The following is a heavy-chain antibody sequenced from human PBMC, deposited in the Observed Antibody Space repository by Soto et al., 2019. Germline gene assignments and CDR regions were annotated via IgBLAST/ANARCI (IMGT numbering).Heavy chain of an antibody. D-gene: IGHD3-22*01. Sequence: GGSLRLSCAASGFTFSSYGMHWVRQAPGKGLEWVAVISYDGSNKYYAGSVKGRFTISRDNSKNTLYLQMNSLRAEDTAVYYCAKDFQNRYYYDSSGYYYHWGQGTLVTVPQ. CDR3: AKDFQNRYYYDSSGYYYH. CDR1: GFTFSSYG. V-gene: IGHV3-30*18. CDR2: ISYDGSNK. J-gene: IGHJ5*02.